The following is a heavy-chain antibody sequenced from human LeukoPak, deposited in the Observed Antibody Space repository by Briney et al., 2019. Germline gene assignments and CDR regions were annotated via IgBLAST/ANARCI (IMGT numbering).Heavy chain of an antibody. CDR1: GFTFSSYA. Sequence: PGGSLRLSCAASGFTFSSYAMSWVRQAPGKGLGWGSVISGSGGSTYYADSVKGRFTISRDNSKNTLYLQMNSLRAEDTAVYYCAKVITAVGTGRYFQHWGQGTLVTVSS. J-gene: IGHJ1*01. V-gene: IGHV3-23*01. D-gene: IGHD6-13*01. CDR2: ISGSGGST. CDR3: AKVITAVGTGRYFQH.